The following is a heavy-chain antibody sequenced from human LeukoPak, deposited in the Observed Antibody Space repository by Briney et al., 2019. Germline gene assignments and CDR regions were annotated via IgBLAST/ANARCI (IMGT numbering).Heavy chain of an antibody. Sequence: PGRSLRLSCAASGFAFNAYAMHWVRQAPGKGLEWVAVISYDGSNKYYADSVKGRFTISRDDSSNTLCLQMNSLRADDTAVYYCARDASLSSTAVTRGSFFDYWGPGNLVTVSS. V-gene: IGHV3-30*04. CDR2: ISYDGSNK. CDR1: GFAFNAYA. CDR3: ARDASLSSTAVTRGSFFDY. D-gene: IGHD1-26*01. J-gene: IGHJ4*02.